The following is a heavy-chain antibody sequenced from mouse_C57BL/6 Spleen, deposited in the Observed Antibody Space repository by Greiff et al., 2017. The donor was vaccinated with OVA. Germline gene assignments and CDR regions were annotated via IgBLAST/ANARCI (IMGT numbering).Heavy chain of an antibody. V-gene: IGHV2-2*01. Sequence: QVQLQQSGPGLVQPSQSLSITCTVSGFSLTSYGVHWVRQSPGKGLEWLGVIWSGGSTDYNAAFISRLSISKDNSKSQVFFKMNSLQADDTAIYYCARNPLLYDGYCWYAMDYWGQGTSVTVSS. CDR3: ARNPLLYDGYCWYAMDY. CDR1: GFSLTSYG. D-gene: IGHD2-3*01. J-gene: IGHJ4*01. CDR2: IWSGGST.